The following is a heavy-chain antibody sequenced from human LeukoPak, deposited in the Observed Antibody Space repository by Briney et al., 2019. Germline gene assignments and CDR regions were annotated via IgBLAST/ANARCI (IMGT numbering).Heavy chain of an antibody. D-gene: IGHD6-6*01. V-gene: IGHV1-2*02. Sequence: ASVGFSCKASGYTFTNYGISWVRQAPGQGLEWMGWINPNSGGTNSAQKFQGRVTMTRDTSISTAYMELNSLRSDDTAVYYCARVPVYGGSEGMDVWGQGTMGTVSS. J-gene: IGHJ6*02. CDR2: INPNSGGT. CDR3: ARVPVYGGSEGMDV. CDR1: GYTFTNYG.